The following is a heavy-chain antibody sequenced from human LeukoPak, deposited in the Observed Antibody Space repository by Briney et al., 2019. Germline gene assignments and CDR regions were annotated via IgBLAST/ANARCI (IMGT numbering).Heavy chain of an antibody. Sequence: SETMSLTCTVSGGTISSYYCSWIRQPPWKGREWIGYIYYSGSTNYNSSLKSRVTISVDTSKNQFSLKLSSVTAADTAVYYCARVQESQIDYYFDYWGQGTMVTVSS. CDR2: IYYSGST. CDR3: ARVQESQIDYYFDY. D-gene: IGHD3-9*01. CDR1: GGTISSYY. V-gene: IGHV4-59*01. J-gene: IGHJ4*02.